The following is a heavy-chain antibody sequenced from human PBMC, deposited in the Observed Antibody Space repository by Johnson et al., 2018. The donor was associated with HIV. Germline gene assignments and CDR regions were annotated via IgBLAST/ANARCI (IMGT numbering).Heavy chain of an antibody. CDR3: ARTRQGAFDI. V-gene: IGHV3-66*01. J-gene: IGHJ3*02. CDR2: IYSGGST. CDR1: GFTFDDYG. Sequence: VQLVESGGGVVRPGGSLRLSCAASGFTFDDYGMTWVRQAPGKGLEWVSVIYSGGSTYYADSLKDRFTISRDKSKNTLNLQMNSLRAEDTAVYYCARTRQGAFDIWGQGTMVTVSS.